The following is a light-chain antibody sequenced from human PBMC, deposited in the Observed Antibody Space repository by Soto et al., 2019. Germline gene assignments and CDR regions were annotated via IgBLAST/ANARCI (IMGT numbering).Light chain of an antibody. V-gene: IGKV1-5*03. J-gene: IGKJ1*01. CDR3: QQYNSWWT. CDR1: QSISSW. Sequence: DIQMTQSPSTLSASVGDRVTITCRASQSISSWLAWNQQKPGKAPKLLSYKASSLESGGPSRFSGSGSGTEFTLTISSLQPDDFATYYCQQYNSWWTFGQGTKVEIK. CDR2: KAS.